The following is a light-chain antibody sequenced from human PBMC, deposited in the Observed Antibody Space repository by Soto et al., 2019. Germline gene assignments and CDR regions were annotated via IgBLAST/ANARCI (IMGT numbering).Light chain of an antibody. CDR2: NNN. CDR3: ATWDDSRPAV. CDR1: TSNIGSKT. Sequence: QSVLTQPPSASGTHGQRVNISCAGSTSNIGSKTVSWYQQLPGSAPKVLIYNNNERPSGVPDRFSGSKSGTSASLAISGLQSEDEAAYYCATWDDSRPAVFGGGTKLTVL. V-gene: IGLV1-44*01. J-gene: IGLJ2*01.